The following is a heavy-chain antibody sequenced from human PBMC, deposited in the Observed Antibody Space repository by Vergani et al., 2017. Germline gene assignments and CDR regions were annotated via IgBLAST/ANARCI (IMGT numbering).Heavy chain of an antibody. CDR1: GFTFNQYG. CDR3: ARDLRLLYSRFDP. J-gene: IGHJ5*02. Sequence: QVQLVESGGGVVQPGRSLRLSCAASGFTFNQYGMHWVRQAPGKGLEWVAVTWYDGNNKQYADSVKGRFTISRDNSKSTMYLQMNSLRDEDTGLYYCARDLRLLYSRFDPWGQGTLVTVSS. D-gene: IGHD5-12*01. CDR2: TWYDGNNK. V-gene: IGHV3-33*01.